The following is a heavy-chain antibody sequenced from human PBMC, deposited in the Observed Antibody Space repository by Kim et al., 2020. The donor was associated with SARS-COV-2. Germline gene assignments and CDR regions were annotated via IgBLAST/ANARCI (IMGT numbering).Heavy chain of an antibody. J-gene: IGHJ2*01. D-gene: IGHD3-16*01. V-gene: IGHV3-11*01. Sequence: GGSLRLSCAASGFTFSDYYMSWIRQAPGKGLEWVSYISSSGSTIYYADSVKGRFTISRDNAKNSLYLQMNSLRAEDTAVYYCARVTPSFWGMGEYFDLWGRGTLVTVSS. CDR1: GFTFSDYY. CDR3: ARVTPSFWGMGEYFDL. CDR2: ISSSGSTI.